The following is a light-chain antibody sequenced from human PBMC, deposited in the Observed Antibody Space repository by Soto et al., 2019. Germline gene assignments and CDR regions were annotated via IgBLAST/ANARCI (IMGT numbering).Light chain of an antibody. CDR1: QSVSNNH. J-gene: IGKJ1*01. V-gene: IGKV3-20*01. Sequence: IFLTQSPGTLSLSPGERATLPRRASQSVSNNHLDWYQQKPGQAPRLLIYGASNRATGIPDRFSGSGSGTDFTLTISRLEPEDFAVYYCQQYGSPGTFGQGTKVDIK. CDR3: QQYGSPGT. CDR2: GAS.